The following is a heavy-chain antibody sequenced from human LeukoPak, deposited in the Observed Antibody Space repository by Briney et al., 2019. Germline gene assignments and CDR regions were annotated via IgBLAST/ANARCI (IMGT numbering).Heavy chain of an antibody. CDR2: IYYSGST. CDR1: GGSISSSSYY. D-gene: IGHD5-18*01. CDR3: ARPGYSYGVYYFDY. Sequence: PSETLCLTCTVSGGSISSSSYYWGWIRQPPGKGLEWIGSIYYSGSTYYNPSLESRVTISVDTSKNQFSLKLSSVTAADTAVYYCARPGYSYGVYYFDYWGQGTLVTVSS. V-gene: IGHV4-39*01. J-gene: IGHJ4*02.